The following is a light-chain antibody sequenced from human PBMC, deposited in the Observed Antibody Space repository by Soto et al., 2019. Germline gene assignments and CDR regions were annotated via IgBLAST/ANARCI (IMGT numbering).Light chain of an antibody. V-gene: IGKV3D-15*01. CDR1: QSVSSN. Sequence: EIVMTQSPATLSVSPGERATLSCRASQSVSSNLAWYQQKPGQAPRLLIYGASTRATGIPARFSGSGSGTEFTLTISSLQSEDVAVYHCQQYNSWPRTFGQGTKVDIK. J-gene: IGKJ1*01. CDR2: GAS. CDR3: QQYNSWPRT.